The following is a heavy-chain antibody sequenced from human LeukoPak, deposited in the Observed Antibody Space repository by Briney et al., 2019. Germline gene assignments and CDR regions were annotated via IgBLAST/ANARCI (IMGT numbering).Heavy chain of an antibody. Sequence: GSSVKVSCKASGGTFSSYAISWVRQAPGQGLEWMGIINPSGGSTSYAQKFQGRVTMTRDTSTSTVYMELSSLRSEDTAVYYCARGDFWSGYFYFDYWGQGTLVTVSS. CDR2: INPSGGST. CDR3: ARGDFWSGYFYFDY. V-gene: IGHV1-46*01. CDR1: GGTFSSYA. D-gene: IGHD3-3*01. J-gene: IGHJ4*02.